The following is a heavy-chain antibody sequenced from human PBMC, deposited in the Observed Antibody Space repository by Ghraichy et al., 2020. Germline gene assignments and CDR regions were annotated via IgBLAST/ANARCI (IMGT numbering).Heavy chain of an antibody. CDR2: ISYDGSNK. CDR1: GFTFSSYA. V-gene: IGHV3-30*04. Sequence: GGSLRLSCAASGFTFSSYAMHWVRQAPGKRLEWVAVISYDGSNKYYADSVKGRFTISRDNSKNTLYLQMNSLRAEDTAVYYCARDPRYCSSTSCSNYYYYYYMDVWGKGTTVTVSS. J-gene: IGHJ6*03. CDR3: ARDPRYCSSTSCSNYYYYYYMDV. D-gene: IGHD2-2*01.